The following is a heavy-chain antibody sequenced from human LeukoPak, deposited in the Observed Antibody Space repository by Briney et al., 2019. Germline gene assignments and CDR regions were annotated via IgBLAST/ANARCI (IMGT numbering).Heavy chain of an antibody. CDR2: IYYSGST. V-gene: IGHV4-31*03. D-gene: IGHD4-17*01. Sequence: SQTLSLTCTVSGGSISSGGYYWSWIRQHPGKGLEWIGYIYYSGSTYYNPSLRSRVTISVDTSKNQFSLKLSSVTAADTAVYYCARGSPVTTLSPDYWGQGTLVTVSS. CDR1: GGSISSGGYY. J-gene: IGHJ4*02. CDR3: ARGSPVTTLSPDY.